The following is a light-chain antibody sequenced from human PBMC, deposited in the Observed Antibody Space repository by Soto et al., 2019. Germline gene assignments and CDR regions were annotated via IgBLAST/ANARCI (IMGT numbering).Light chain of an antibody. CDR2: DAY. Sequence: EIVLTQSPGTLSLSPGERATLSCRASQSVTSDYLAWYQQKAGQAPRLLIYDAYFRATGIPARFSGSGSDTDFTLTITRLEPEDFAVYYCQQYGGSPPITFGQGTRLEIK. J-gene: IGKJ5*01. CDR3: QQYGGSPPIT. CDR1: QSVTSDY. V-gene: IGKV3-20*01.